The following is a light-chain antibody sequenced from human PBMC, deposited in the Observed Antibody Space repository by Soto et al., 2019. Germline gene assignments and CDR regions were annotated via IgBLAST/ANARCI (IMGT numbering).Light chain of an antibody. CDR3: QSYDNTLSASV. V-gene: IGLV1-40*01. CDR1: SSNIGAGYD. J-gene: IGLJ3*02. CDR2: ANL. Sequence: QAVVTQPPSVSGAPGQRVTISCTGSSSNIGAGYDVHWYQQLPGTAPKLLIYANLNRPSGVPDRFSGSKSGTSASLAITGRQAEDEGDYYCQSYDNTLSASVFGGGTKLTVL.